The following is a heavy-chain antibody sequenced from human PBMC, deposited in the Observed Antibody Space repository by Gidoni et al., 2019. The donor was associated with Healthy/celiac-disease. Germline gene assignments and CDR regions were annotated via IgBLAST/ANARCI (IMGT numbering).Heavy chain of an antibody. V-gene: IGHV3-30-3*01. CDR3: ARVFTWGWGYSYGPTFDY. CDR1: GFTFSSYA. D-gene: IGHD5-18*01. J-gene: IGHJ4*02. Sequence: QVQLVESGGGVVQPGRSLRLSCAASGFTFSSYAMHWVRQAPGKGLEWVAVISYDGSNKYYADSVKGRFTISRDNSKNTLYLQMNSLRAEDTAVYYCARVFTWGWGYSYGPTFDYWGQGTLVTVSS. CDR2: ISYDGSNK.